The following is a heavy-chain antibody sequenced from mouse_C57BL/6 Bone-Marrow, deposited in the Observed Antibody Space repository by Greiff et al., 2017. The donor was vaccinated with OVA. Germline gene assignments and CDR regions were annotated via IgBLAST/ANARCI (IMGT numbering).Heavy chain of an antibody. V-gene: IGHV1-69*01. Sequence: QVQLQQPGAELVMPGASVKLSCKASGYTFTSYWMHWVKQRPGQGLEWIGEIDPSDSYTNYNQKFKGKSTLTVDKSSSTAYMQLSSLTSEDSAVYYCARWLLSAMDYWGQGTSVTVSS. CDR1: GYTFTSYW. CDR3: ARWLLSAMDY. D-gene: IGHD2-3*01. CDR2: IDPSDSYT. J-gene: IGHJ4*01.